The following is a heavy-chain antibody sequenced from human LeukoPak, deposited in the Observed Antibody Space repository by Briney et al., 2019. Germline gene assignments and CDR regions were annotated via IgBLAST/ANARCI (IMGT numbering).Heavy chain of an antibody. D-gene: IGHD6-13*01. CDR2: IGSSSSYI. V-gene: IGHV3-21*01. J-gene: IGHJ4*02. CDR3: ARGTGGITAAARWSFDY. Sequence: GGSLRLSCEASGFTFSSYTMNWVRQAPGKGLEWVSSIGSSSSYIYYADSMKGRFTISRDNAKNSLYLQLNSLRAEDTAVYYCARGTGGITAAARWSFDYWGQGTLVTVSS. CDR1: GFTFSSYT.